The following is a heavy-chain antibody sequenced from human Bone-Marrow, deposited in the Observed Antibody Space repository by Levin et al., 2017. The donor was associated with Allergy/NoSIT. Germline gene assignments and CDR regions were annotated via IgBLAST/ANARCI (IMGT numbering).Heavy chain of an antibody. Sequence: GESLKISCKAPGYTFTGDYMHWVRQAPGQGLVWMGRFTPRAFPPPGVTTLYAHKFTGRLTVTRDTSTSTDFLALSRLRSEDTAVYFCARDGGAHNFDSWGQGTLVVVSS. CDR2: FTPRAFPPPGVTT. CDR3: ARDGGAHNFDS. J-gene: IGHJ4*02. D-gene: IGHD2-15*01. V-gene: IGHV1-46*01. CDR1: GYTFTGDY.